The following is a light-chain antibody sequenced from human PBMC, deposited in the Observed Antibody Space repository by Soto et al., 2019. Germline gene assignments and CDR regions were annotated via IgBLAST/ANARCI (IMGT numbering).Light chain of an antibody. V-gene: IGKV3-15*01. CDR2: GAS. Sequence: TQTPRNRVLSGGGRDLLARRASQSVGSSYLAWYQQKPGQAPRLLIYGASTRATGIPARFSGSGSGTEFTLTIRSLQSEDFAVYYCQQYNNWPPITVGKGTRLEIK. CDR3: QQYNNWPPIT. CDR1: QSVGSSY. J-gene: IGKJ5*01.